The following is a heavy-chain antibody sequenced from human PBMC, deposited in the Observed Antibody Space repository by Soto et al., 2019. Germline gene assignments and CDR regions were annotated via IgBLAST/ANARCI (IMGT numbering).Heavy chain of an antibody. Sequence: LRLSCAVSAFTFSSYSMNWVRQAPGKGLEWVSSISSSSNSISYADPVKGRFTISRDNAKNSLYLQMNSLRAEDTAVYYCARTGYYDSSGYYFDYWGQGTLVTSPQ. CDR1: AFTFSSYS. J-gene: IGHJ4*02. D-gene: IGHD3-22*01. CDR2: ISSSSNSI. V-gene: IGHV3-21*01. CDR3: ARTGYYDSSGYYFDY.